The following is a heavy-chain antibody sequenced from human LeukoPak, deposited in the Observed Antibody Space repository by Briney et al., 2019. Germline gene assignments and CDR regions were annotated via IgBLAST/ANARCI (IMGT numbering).Heavy chain of an antibody. CDR2: IYYSGST. V-gene: IGHV4-39*01. D-gene: IGHD3-10*01. CDR1: GGSISSSSYY. Sequence: SETLSLTCTVSGGSISSSSYYWGWIRQPPGTGLEWIGSIYYSGSTYYNPSLKSRVTISVDTSKNQFSLKLSSVTAADTAVYYCAISGSGSYYGGWFDPWGQGTLVTVSS. J-gene: IGHJ5*02. CDR3: AISGSGSYYGGWFDP.